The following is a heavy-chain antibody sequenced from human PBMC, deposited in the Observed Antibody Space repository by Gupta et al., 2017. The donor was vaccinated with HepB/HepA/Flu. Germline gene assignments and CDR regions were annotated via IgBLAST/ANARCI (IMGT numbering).Heavy chain of an antibody. CDR1: GGSITSGGFS. J-gene: IGHJ6*02. Sequence: QVQLQESGPGLVKPSQTLSLTCSVSGGSITSGGFSWNWIRQRPGKGLEWIGYIHYSGSTFYNPSLKSRVTISVDTSQSQFSLKLSAVTAADTAVYFCARERGTIFGVVIEYYGMDVWGQGTTVTVSS. V-gene: IGHV4-31*03. D-gene: IGHD3-3*01. CDR2: IHYSGST. CDR3: ARERGTIFGVVIEYYGMDV.